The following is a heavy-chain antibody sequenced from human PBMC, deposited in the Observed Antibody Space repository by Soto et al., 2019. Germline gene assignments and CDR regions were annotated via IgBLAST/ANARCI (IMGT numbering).Heavy chain of an antibody. J-gene: IGHJ4*02. CDR3: ARGNLSFDFDS. V-gene: IGHV3-30*03. CDR2: ISGDGINT. CDR1: GFKFGFFG. Sequence: QIQLVESGGDVVQPGKSLRLSCAASGFKFGFFGMHWVRQAPGKGLEWVAFISGDGINTQYADSVRGRFTLSRDYSRKPMYLQMDSLRDEDTALYYCARGNLSFDFDSWGLGTLVTVSS. D-gene: IGHD1-26*01.